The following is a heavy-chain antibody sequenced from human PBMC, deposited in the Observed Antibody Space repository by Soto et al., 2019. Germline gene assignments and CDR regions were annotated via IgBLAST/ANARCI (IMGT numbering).Heavy chain of an antibody. CDR3: ARQGDNWNYVSYYYYGMDV. CDR1: GGSISSSSYY. Sequence: SDTLSLTCTVSGGSISSSSYYWGWIRQPPGKGLEWIGSIYYSGSTYYNPSLKSRVTISVDTSKNQFSLKLSSVTAADTAVYYCARQGDNWNYVSYYYYGMDVWGQGTTVT. V-gene: IGHV4-39*01. CDR2: IYYSGST. D-gene: IGHD1-7*01. J-gene: IGHJ6*01.